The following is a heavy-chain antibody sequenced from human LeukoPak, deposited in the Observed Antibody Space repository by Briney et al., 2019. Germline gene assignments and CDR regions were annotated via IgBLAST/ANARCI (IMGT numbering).Heavy chain of an antibody. V-gene: IGHV3-48*04. D-gene: IGHD3-9*01. CDR3: ARSIGLTGGGVDV. Sequence: GGSLRLSCAASGFTFSSYSMNWVRQAPGKGQEWVSYITDSGSTIHYADSVNGRFTISRDNAKNSLYLQMNSLRAEDSAVYYCARSIGLTGGGVDVWGRGTTVTVSS. J-gene: IGHJ6*02. CDR2: ITDSGSTI. CDR1: GFTFSSYS.